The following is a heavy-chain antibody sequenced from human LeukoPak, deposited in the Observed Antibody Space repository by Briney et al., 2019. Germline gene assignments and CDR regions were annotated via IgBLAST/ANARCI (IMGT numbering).Heavy chain of an antibody. D-gene: IGHD3-16*01. CDR2: IIPILGIA. CDR1: GGTFSSYA. CDR3: ARPRAYYDYVWGTEHYFDY. Sequence: GASVKVSCKASGGTFSSYAISWVRQAPGQGLEWMGRIIPILGIANYAQKFQGRVTITADKSTSTAYMELSSLRSEDTAVYYCARPRAYYDYVWGTEHYFDYWGQGTLVTVSS. V-gene: IGHV1-69*04. J-gene: IGHJ4*02.